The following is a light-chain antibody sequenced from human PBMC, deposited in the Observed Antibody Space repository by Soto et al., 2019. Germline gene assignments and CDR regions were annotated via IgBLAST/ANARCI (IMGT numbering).Light chain of an antibody. J-gene: IGLJ2*01. CDR3: AAWDDGLNGPV. V-gene: IGLV1-44*01. Sequence: QLVLTQPPSASGTPGQRVTISCSGSSSNIGSNLVIWYQQLPGTAPKLLINNNNQRPLGVPDRFSGSKSGTSASLAISRLQSEDEADYYCAAWDDGLNGPVFGRGTKLTVL. CDR1: SSNIGSNL. CDR2: NNN.